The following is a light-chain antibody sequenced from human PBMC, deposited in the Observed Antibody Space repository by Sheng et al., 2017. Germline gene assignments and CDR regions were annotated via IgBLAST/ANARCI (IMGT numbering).Light chain of an antibody. CDR2: DAS. J-gene: IGKJ4*01. V-gene: IGKV3-11*01. Sequence: EIVLTQSPATLSLSPGDRATLSCRASQSVASYLAWYQLKPGQPPRLLIYDASNRATDIPARFSGSGSGTDFTLTISNLEPEDFAVYYCQQRSKPFGGGTKVEIK. CDR1: QSVASY. CDR3: QQRSKP.